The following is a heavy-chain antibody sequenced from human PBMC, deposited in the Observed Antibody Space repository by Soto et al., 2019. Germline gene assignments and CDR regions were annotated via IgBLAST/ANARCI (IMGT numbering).Heavy chain of an antibody. Sequence: SETLSLTCTVSGDSINNSYWTWIRQPPGKGLEWIGYIYDSGSTNYNHSLKSRLTISVDTYKNQISLKLNSVTAGDKDVYYSARGTTYYYQGMDVWGQGTTVTVSS. J-gene: IGHJ6*02. CDR3: ARGTTYYYQGMDV. CDR1: GDSINNSY. V-gene: IGHV4-59*01. CDR2: IYDSGST. D-gene: IGHD1-1*01.